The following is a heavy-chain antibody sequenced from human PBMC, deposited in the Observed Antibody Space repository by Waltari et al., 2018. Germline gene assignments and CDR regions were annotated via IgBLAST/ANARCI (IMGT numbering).Heavy chain of an antibody. CDR1: GFTFSSYG. Sequence: QVQLVESGGGVVQPGGSLRLSCAASGFTFSSYGMHWVRQAPGKGLGGVTFIRYDGSNKYYADSVKGRFTISRDNSKNTLYLQMNSLRAEDTAVYYCAKDSSGYDAFDIWGQGTMVTVSS. D-gene: IGHD3-22*01. CDR3: AKDSSGYDAFDI. V-gene: IGHV3-30*02. CDR2: IRYDGSNK. J-gene: IGHJ3*02.